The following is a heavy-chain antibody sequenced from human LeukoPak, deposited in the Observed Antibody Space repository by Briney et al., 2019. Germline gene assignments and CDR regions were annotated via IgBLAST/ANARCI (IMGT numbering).Heavy chain of an antibody. Sequence: GGSLRPSCAASGFTLSKYGIPWVRPGPGQGLGWVGFGRYDGTNKYYADSVKGRFTISRDNSKNTLYLQMNSLRAEDTAVYYCAKDTYDSSGYYRRFDYWGQGTLVTVSS. CDR1: GFTLSKYG. CDR2: GRYDGTNK. J-gene: IGHJ4*02. D-gene: IGHD3-22*01. V-gene: IGHV3-30*02. CDR3: AKDTYDSSGYYRRFDY.